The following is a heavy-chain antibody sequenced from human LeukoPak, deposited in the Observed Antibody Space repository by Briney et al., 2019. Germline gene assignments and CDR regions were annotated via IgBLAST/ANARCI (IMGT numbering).Heavy chain of an antibody. V-gene: IGHV1-2*02. CDR3: ARAPLSRIAVAGTWFDP. J-gene: IGHJ5*02. D-gene: IGHD6-19*01. CDR2: INPNSGGT. CDR1: GYTLTGYY. Sequence: ASVKVSCKASGYTLTGYYMHWVRQAPGQGLEWMGWINPNSGGTNYAQKFQGRVTMTRDTSISTAYMELSRLRSDDTAVYYCARAPLSRIAVAGTWFDPWGQGTLVTVSS.